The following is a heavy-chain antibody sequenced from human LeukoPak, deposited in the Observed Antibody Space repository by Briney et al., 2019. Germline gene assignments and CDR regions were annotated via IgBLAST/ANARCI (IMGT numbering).Heavy chain of an antibody. Sequence: GGSLGLSCAASGFTFSNAWMNWVRQAPGKGLEWVGRIKSKPDGGTTDYAAPVKGRFTISRDDSKNTLYLQMNSLKTEDTAVYYCTSETNYYDSSGYYSPFDYWGQGTLVTVSS. CDR3: TSETNYYDSSGYYSPFDY. D-gene: IGHD3-22*01. CDR2: IKSKPDGGTT. J-gene: IGHJ4*02. CDR1: GFTFSNAW. V-gene: IGHV3-15*07.